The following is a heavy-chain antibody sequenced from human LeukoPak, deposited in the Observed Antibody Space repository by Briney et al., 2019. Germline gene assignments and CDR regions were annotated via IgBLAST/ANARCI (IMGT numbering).Heavy chain of an antibody. CDR1: EFTFSSYW. Sequence: PGGSLRLSCAASEFTFSSYWMHWVRQAPGKGLVWVSRIKSDGSSPDYADSVQGRFTISRDNAKNTLYLQMNSLRDEDTAVYYCGSALYRESSVGIDHWGQGTLVAVSS. J-gene: IGHJ4*02. V-gene: IGHV3-74*01. D-gene: IGHD1-26*01. CDR3: GSALYRESSVGIDH. CDR2: IKSDGSSP.